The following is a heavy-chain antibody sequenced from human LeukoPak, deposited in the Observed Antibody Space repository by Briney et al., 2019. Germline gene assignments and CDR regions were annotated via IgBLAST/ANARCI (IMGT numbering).Heavy chain of an antibody. Sequence: PGGSLRLSCAASGFTFSSYEMNWVRQAPGKGLEWLSYISPSGSTIYYPDSVKGRFTISRDNAENSLYLQMNSLRAEDTAVYYCASAYGRLSGGFDLWGQGTMVTVSS. V-gene: IGHV3-48*03. CDR3: ASAYGRLSGGFDL. J-gene: IGHJ3*01. CDR2: ISPSGSTI. D-gene: IGHD2-15*01. CDR1: GFTFSSYE.